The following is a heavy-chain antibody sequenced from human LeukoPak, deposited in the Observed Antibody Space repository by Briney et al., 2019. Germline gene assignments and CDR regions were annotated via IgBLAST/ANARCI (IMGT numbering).Heavy chain of an antibody. V-gene: IGHV4-59*01. J-gene: IGHJ4*02. D-gene: IGHD3-10*01. CDR2: IYHSGGT. Sequence: PSETLSLTCTVSGGSINDASWNWIRKPPGQGLEWIGYIYHSGGTNYNPSLKSRVTISLDTSKNQFSLKLSSVTAADTAVYYCARVGTYYRSLDSWGQGTLVTVS. CDR1: GGSINDAS. CDR3: ARVGTYYRSLDS.